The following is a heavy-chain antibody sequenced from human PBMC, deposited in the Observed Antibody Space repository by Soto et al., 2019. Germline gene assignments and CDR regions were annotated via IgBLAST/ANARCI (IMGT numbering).Heavy chain of an antibody. CDR3: ARDGYRSSLYGNGAFDI. Sequence: SETLSLTCTVSGGSVSSGSYYWSWIRHPPGKGLEWIGYIYYSGSTNYNPSLKSRVTISVETSKNQFSLKLSSVTAADTAVYYCARDGYRSSLYGNGAFDIWGQGPTVTVSS. V-gene: IGHV4-61*01. J-gene: IGHJ3*02. D-gene: IGHD6-13*01. CDR1: GGSVSSGSYY. CDR2: IYYSGST.